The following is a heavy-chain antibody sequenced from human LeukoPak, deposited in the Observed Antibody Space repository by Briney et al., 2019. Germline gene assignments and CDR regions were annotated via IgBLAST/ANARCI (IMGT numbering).Heavy chain of an antibody. V-gene: IGHV4-4*07. Sequence: SETLSLTCTISGASISTYYCTWIRQPAGKGLEWIGRIYTSGTTNYNPSLKNRVTMSVDTSKNQFSLKLSSVTAADTAVYYCARGYGDYVGIENYFDYWGQGTLVTVSS. J-gene: IGHJ4*02. CDR1: GASISTYY. CDR3: ARGYGDYVGIENYFDY. D-gene: IGHD4-17*01. CDR2: IYTSGTT.